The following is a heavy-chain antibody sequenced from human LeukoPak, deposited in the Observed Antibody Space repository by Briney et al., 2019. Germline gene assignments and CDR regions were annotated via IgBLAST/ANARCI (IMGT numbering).Heavy chain of an antibody. Sequence: SETLSLTCTVSGDSISNYYWSWIRQPAGKGLEWNGRVSTSGSTNYNPSLKSRVTVSVDTSENQFSLKLTSVTAADTAVYYCAREDSSGWYNYFDIRGQGTLVTVSS. CDR2: VSTSGST. CDR1: GDSISNYY. V-gene: IGHV4-4*07. CDR3: AREDSSGWYNYFDI. J-gene: IGHJ4*02. D-gene: IGHD6-19*01.